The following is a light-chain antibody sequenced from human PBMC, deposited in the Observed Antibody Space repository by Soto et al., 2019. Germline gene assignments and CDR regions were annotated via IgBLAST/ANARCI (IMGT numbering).Light chain of an antibody. CDR3: TSYAGSNNLGV. V-gene: IGLV2-8*01. J-gene: IGLJ2*01. Sequence: QSALTQPPSASGSPGQAVTISCTGSSSDVGGYNYVSWYQQHPGKAPKLMIYEVDKRPSGVPDRFSGSKSGNTASLTVSGLQAEDEADYYCTSYAGSNNLGVFGGATKLTVL. CDR1: SSDVGGYNY. CDR2: EVD.